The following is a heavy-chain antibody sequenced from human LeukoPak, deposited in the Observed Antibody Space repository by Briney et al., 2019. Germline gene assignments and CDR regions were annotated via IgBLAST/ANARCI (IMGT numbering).Heavy chain of an antibody. CDR1: GGTFSSYA. CDR2: IIPIFGTA. Sequence: SVKVSCKASGGTFSSYAISWVRQAPGQGLEWMVGIIPIFGTADYAQKFQGRVTITTDESTSTAYMELSSLRSEDTAAYYCATASYSGSPRIAFDIWGQGTMVTVSS. D-gene: IGHD1-26*01. J-gene: IGHJ3*02. CDR3: ATASYSGSPRIAFDI. V-gene: IGHV1-69*05.